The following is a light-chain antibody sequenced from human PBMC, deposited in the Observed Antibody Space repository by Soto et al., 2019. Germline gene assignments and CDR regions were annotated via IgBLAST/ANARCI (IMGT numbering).Light chain of an antibody. Sequence: IVLTQSPATLSLSPGERATLSCRASQSVSIYLAWYQQKPGQAPTLLIYDSSNRAAGIPARFSARGSGTDFTLFISSLEPEDAAVYYCQHRSNWPPITFGQGTRLEIK. CDR3: QHRSNWPPIT. V-gene: IGKV3-11*01. J-gene: IGKJ5*01. CDR1: QSVSIY. CDR2: DSS.